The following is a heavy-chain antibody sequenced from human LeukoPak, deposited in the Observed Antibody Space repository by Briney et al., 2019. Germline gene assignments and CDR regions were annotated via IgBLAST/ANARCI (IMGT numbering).Heavy chain of an antibody. CDR2: IYYSGST. CDR3: ARDGYSGNDGL. D-gene: IGHD5-12*01. Sequence: SETLSLTCTVSGGSISSSSYYWGWIRQPPGKGLEWIGSIYYSGSTYYNPSLKSRVTISVDTSKNQFSLKLSSVTAADTAVYYCARDGYSGNDGLWGQGTLVSVSS. CDR1: GGSISSSSYY. V-gene: IGHV4-39*07. J-gene: IGHJ4*02.